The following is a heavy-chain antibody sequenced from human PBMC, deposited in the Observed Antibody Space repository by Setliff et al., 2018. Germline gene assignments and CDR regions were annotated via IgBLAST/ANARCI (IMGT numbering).Heavy chain of an antibody. CDR2: IYDTGYA. D-gene: IGHD4-17*01. Sequence: SETLSLTCTVSRGSISTYAWSWIRHIPGKGLEWVGYIYDTGYANYNPSLKSRVTISVDTSKNQFSLKLSSVTAADTAVYYCARFYGDYQFDYWGQGTLVTVSS. J-gene: IGHJ4*02. CDR3: ARFYGDYQFDY. CDR1: RGSISTYA. V-gene: IGHV4-59*08.